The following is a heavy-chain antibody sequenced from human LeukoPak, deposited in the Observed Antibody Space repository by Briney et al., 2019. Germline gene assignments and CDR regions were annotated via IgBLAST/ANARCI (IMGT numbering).Heavy chain of an antibody. D-gene: IGHD1-26*01. CDR3: ARELGKWELKAFDI. CDR2: IYYSGST. J-gene: IGHJ3*02. V-gene: IGHV4-59*01. CDR1: GGSISSYY. Sequence: PSETLSLTCTVSGGSISSYYWSWIRQPPGKGLEWIGYIYYSGSTNYNPSLKSRVTISVDTSKNQFSLKLSSVTAADTAVYYCARELGKWELKAFDIWGQGTMVTVSS.